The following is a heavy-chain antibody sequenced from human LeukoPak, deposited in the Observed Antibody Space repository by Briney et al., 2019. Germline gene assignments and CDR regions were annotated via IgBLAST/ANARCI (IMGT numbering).Heavy chain of an antibody. V-gene: IGHV7-4-1*02. J-gene: IGHJ5*02. CDR3: ARLQYSSSWYWFDP. CDR1: GYTFTSYA. Sequence: GASVKVSCKASGYTFTSYAMNWVRQAPGQGLEWMGWINTNTGNPTYAQGFTGRFVFSLDTSVSTAYLQISSLKAEDTAVYYCARLQYSSSWYWFDPWGQGTLVTVSS. CDR2: INTNTGNP. D-gene: IGHD6-13*01.